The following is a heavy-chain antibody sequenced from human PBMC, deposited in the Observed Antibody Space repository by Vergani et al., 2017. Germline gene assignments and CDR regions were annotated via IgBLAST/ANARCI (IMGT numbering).Heavy chain of an antibody. CDR3: ARSPNVLLWFGED. J-gene: IGHJ4*02. CDR1: GYSFTSYW. D-gene: IGHD3-10*01. CDR2: IYPGDSDT. V-gene: IGHV5-51*01. Sequence: EVQLVQSGAEVKTPGESLQISCKGSGYSFTSYWIGCVRQLPGKGLEWMGIIYPGDSDTRYSPSFQGQVTISADKSISTAYLQWSSLKASDTAMYYCARSPNVLLWFGEDWGQGTLVTVSS.